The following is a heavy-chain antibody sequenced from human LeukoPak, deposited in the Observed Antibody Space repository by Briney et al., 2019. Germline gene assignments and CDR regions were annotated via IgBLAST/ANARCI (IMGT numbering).Heavy chain of an antibody. J-gene: IGHJ4*02. CDR2: INHSGST. CDR1: GGSFSGYY. Sequence: SETLSLTCAVYGGSFSGYYWSWIRQPPGKGLEWIGEINHSGSTNYNPSLKSRVTISVDTSKNQFSLKLSSVTAADTAVYYCAREYSGYDGVYFDYWGQGTLVTVSS. D-gene: IGHD5-12*01. CDR3: AREYSGYDGVYFDY. V-gene: IGHV4-34*01.